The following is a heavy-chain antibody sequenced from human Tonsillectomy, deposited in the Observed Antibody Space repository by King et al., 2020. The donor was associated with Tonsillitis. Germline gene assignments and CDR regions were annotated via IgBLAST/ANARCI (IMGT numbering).Heavy chain of an antibody. Sequence: VQLVESGAEVKKPGESLRISCKGSGYSFTSYWISWVRQMPGKGLEWMGRIDPSDSYTNYSPSFQGHVTISADKSISTAYLQWSSLKASDTAMYYCARQGGYSSSHYYYYYYYMDVWGKGTTVTVSS. J-gene: IGHJ6*03. CDR1: GYSFTSYW. CDR2: IDPSDSYT. D-gene: IGHD6-13*01. V-gene: IGHV5-10-1*03. CDR3: ARQGGYSSSHYYYYYYYMDV.